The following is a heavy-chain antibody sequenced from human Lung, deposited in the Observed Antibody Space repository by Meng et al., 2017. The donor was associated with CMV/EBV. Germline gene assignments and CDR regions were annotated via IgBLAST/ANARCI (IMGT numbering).Heavy chain of an antibody. CDR2: ILYSGGT. J-gene: IGHJ4*03. D-gene: IGHD3-22*01. V-gene: IGHV4-39*07. CDR1: GGSIKNTDYY. Sequence: SETLSLTCSVSGGSIKNTDYYGAWVRQVPGKWLAWIGSILYSGGTYYHPSLGSRVTILLDTSKNQFSLKVNSVTAADTAVYYCAREDYYDSSGYHKTLDIRGQGTLVTVSS. CDR3: AREDYYDSSGYHKTLDI.